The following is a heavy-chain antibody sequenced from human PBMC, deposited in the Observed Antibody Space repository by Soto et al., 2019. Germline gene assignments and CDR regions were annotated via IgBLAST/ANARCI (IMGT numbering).Heavy chain of an antibody. Sequence: GGSLRLSCAASGFTFSSYAMSWVRQAPGKGLEWVSAISGSGGSTYYADSVKGRFTISRDNSKNTLYLQMNSLRAEDTAVYYCAKEAPLYYDILTGYYSPRPAENFDYWGQGTLVTVSS. V-gene: IGHV3-23*01. J-gene: IGHJ4*02. CDR3: AKEAPLYYDILTGYYSPRPAENFDY. D-gene: IGHD3-9*01. CDR2: ISGSGGST. CDR1: GFTFSSYA.